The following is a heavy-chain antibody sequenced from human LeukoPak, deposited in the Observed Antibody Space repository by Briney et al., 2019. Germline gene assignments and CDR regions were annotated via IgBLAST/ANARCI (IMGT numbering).Heavy chain of an antibody. CDR1: GGTFSSYA. Sequence: ASVKVSCKASGGTFSSYAISWVRQAPGQGLEWMGGIIPIFGTANYAQKFQGRVTITADESTSTAYMELSSLRSEDTAVYYCAATRSSGSYLNRGQGTLVTVSS. J-gene: IGHJ4*02. CDR2: IIPIFGTA. CDR3: AATRSSGSYLN. V-gene: IGHV1-69*01. D-gene: IGHD1-26*01.